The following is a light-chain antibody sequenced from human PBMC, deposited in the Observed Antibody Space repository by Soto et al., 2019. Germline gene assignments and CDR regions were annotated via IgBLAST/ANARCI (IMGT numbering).Light chain of an antibody. CDR3: QQGYSTPQT. V-gene: IGKV1-39*01. Sequence: GDRVTITCRASQSISSDLNWYQQKPGRAPTLLIYAASSLQSGVPSRFRGSGSGTDFTLTISSLQPEDSATYYCQQGYSTPQTFGQGTKVEIK. J-gene: IGKJ1*01. CDR2: AAS. CDR1: QSISSD.